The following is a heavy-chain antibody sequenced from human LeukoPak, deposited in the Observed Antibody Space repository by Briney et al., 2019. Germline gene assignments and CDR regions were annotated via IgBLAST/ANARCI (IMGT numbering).Heavy chain of an antibody. CDR2: IYYSGST. CDR1: GGSISSYY. CDR3: ATYSSSWYY. Sequence: SETLSLTCTVSGGSISSYYWSWIRQPPGKGLEWIGYIYYSGSTNSNPSLKSRVTISVDTSKNQFSLKLSSVTAADTAVYYCATYSSSWYYWGQGTLVTVSS. V-gene: IGHV4-59*01. J-gene: IGHJ4*02. D-gene: IGHD6-13*01.